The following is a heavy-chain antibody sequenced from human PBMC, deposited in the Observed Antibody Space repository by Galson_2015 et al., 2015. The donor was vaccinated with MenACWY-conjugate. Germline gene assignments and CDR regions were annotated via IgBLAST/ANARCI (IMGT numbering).Heavy chain of an antibody. CDR2: ISSSSSYT. J-gene: IGHJ4*02. CDR1: GFTFSDYY. CDR3: ARDLNYDSSGYYGDY. D-gene: IGHD3-22*01. V-gene: IGHV3-11*06. Sequence: SLRLSCAASGFTFSDYYMSWIRQAPGKGLEWVSYISSSSSYTNYADSVKGRFTISRDNAKNSLYLQMNSLRAEDTAVYYCARDLNYDSSGYYGDYWGQGTLVTVSS.